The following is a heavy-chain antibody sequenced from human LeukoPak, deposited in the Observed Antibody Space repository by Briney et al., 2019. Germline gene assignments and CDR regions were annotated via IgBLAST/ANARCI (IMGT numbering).Heavy chain of an antibody. Sequence: GGSLRLSCTASGFTFSDYYMSWIRQAPGKGLEWVSYISSSSSCTKYADSVKGRFTISRDSARNSLYLQMNSLRAEDTAVYYCLPLLSRPYVEDGFDIWGQGTMVTVSS. D-gene: IGHD2/OR15-2a*01. CDR2: ISSSSSCT. CDR3: LPLLSRPYVEDGFDI. V-gene: IGHV3-11*06. J-gene: IGHJ3*02. CDR1: GFTFSDYY.